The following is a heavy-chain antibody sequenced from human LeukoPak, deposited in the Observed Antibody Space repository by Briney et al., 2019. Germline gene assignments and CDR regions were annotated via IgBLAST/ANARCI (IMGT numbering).Heavy chain of an antibody. V-gene: IGHV3-7*01. CDR1: GFTFSSYW. Sequence: GGSLRLSCAASGFTFSSYWMSWVRQAPGKGLEWVANIKQDGSEKYYVDSVKGRFTISRDNAKNSLYLQMNSLRAEDTAVYYCARDGNYYDSSDFDYWGQGTLVTVSS. J-gene: IGHJ4*02. CDR3: ARDGNYYDSSDFDY. CDR2: IKQDGSEK. D-gene: IGHD3-22*01.